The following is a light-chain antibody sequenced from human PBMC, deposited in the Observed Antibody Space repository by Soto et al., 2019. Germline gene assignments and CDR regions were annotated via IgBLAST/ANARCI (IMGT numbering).Light chain of an antibody. J-gene: IGKJ5*01. CDR3: QQYNNWPIT. CDR2: GAS. V-gene: IGKV3-15*01. Sequence: EIVMTQSPATLSVSPGEGATLSCRASQSVSSNLAWYQQKPGQAPRLLIYGASTRATGIPARFSGSGSGTESTLTISSLQSEDFEIYYCQQYNNWPITFGQGTRLEIK. CDR1: QSVSSN.